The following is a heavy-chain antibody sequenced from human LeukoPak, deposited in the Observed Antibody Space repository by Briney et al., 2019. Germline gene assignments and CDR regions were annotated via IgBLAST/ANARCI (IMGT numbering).Heavy chain of an antibody. CDR2: IHASGGP. J-gene: IGHJ3*02. V-gene: IGHV4-4*07. Sequence: SETLSLTCTVSGGSISSHYWSWIRQPPGKGLEWIGRIHASGGPNYNPSLKSRVTISVDTSKNQFSLKLSSVTAADTAVYYCAREKRYATNAFDIWGQGTMVTVSS. CDR3: AREKRYATNAFDI. CDR1: GGSISSHY. D-gene: IGHD5-24*01.